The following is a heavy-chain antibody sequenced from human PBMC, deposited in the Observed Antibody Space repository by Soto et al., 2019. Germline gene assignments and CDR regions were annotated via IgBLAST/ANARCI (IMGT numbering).Heavy chain of an antibody. V-gene: IGHV1-69*01. CDR2: IISILGTA. CDR3: TTFDSNGYYPQNHY. J-gene: IGHJ4*02. D-gene: IGHD3-22*01. CDR1: GGSFSSFS. Sequence: QVILAQSGAEVKKPGSSVKVSCKVSGGSFSSFSITWVRQAPGQNFEWMGGIISILGTANFTQKFQDRGTFTANESTATAYMTLSSLTSEDTASYYCTTFDSNGYYPQNHYWGPGTQVTVSS.